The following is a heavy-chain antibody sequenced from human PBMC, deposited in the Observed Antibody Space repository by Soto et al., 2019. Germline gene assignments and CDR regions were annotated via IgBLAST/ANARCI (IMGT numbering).Heavy chain of an antibody. V-gene: IGHV1-8*01. CDR3: ARGYYDYICGSYRYDPDAFDI. Sequence: GASVKVSCKASGYTFTSYDINWVRQATGQGLEWMGWMNPNSGNTGYAQKFQGRVTMTRNTSISTAYMELSSLRSEDTAVYYCARGYYDYICGSYRYDPDAFDIWGQGTMVTGSS. CDR2: MNPNSGNT. CDR1: GYTFTSYD. D-gene: IGHD3-16*02. J-gene: IGHJ3*02.